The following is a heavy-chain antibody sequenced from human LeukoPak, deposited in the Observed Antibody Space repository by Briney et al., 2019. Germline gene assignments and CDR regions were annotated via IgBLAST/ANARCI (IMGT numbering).Heavy chain of an antibody. CDR1: GYTFTTYY. Sequence: ASVKVSCKASGYTFTTYYMHWVRQAPGQGLEWMGIINPSGGATSYAQKFQGRVTMTRDTSTSTVYMELSSLRSEDTAVYYCARDGSPHVSMTIVTSPDYWGQGTLVTVSS. V-gene: IGHV1-46*01. D-gene: IGHD4-4*01. CDR2: INPSGGAT. CDR3: ARDGSPHVSMTIVTSPDY. J-gene: IGHJ4*02.